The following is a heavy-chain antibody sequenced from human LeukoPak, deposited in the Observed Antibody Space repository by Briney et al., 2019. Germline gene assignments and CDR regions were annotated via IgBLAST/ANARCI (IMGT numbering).Heavy chain of an antibody. CDR2: ISYDGSNK. CDR3: AKGTLWEINFDY. V-gene: IGHV3-30*18. D-gene: IGHD1-1*01. CDR1: GFTFSSYG. Sequence: GGSLRLSCAASGFTFSSYGMHWVRQAPGKGLEWVAVISYDGSNKYYADSAKGRFTISRDNSKNTLYLQMNSLRAEDTAVYYCAKGTLWEINFDYSGQGTLFTVSS. J-gene: IGHJ4*02.